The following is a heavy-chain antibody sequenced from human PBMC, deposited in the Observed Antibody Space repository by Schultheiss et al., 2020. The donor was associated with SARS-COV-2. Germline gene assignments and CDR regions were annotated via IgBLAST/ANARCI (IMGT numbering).Heavy chain of an antibody. CDR3: AGVGSVGSQPEDY. J-gene: IGHJ4*02. V-gene: IGHV4-31*03. CDR2: IYYSGST. Sequence: LRLSCTVSGGSISSGGYYWSWIRQHPGKGLEWIGYIYYSGSTYYNPSLKSRVTISVDTSKNQFSLKLSSVTAADTAVYYCAGVGSVGSQPEDYWGQGTLVTVSS. CDR1: GGSISSGGYY. D-gene: IGHD3-10*01.